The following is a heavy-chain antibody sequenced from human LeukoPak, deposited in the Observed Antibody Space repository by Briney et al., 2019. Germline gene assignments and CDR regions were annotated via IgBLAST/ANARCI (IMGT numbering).Heavy chain of an antibody. CDR1: GYSFTSYW. V-gene: IGHV5-51*01. CDR2: IYPGDSDT. D-gene: IGHD1-7*01. Sequence: GESLKISCKGSGYSFTSYWIGWVRQMPGKGLEWMGIIYPGDSDTRYSPSFQGQVAISADKSISTAYLQWSSLKASDTAMYYCARHKVITGTSFFDYWSQGTLVTVSS. CDR3: ARHKVITGTSFFDY. J-gene: IGHJ4*02.